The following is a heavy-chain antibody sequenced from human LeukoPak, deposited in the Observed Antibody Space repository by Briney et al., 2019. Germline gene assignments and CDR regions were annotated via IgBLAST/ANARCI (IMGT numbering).Heavy chain of an antibody. CDR3: ARGSYYYDSSGYYYVGFWFDP. J-gene: IGHJ5*02. D-gene: IGHD3-22*01. Sequence: PPETLSLTCAVYGGSFSGYYWSWIRQPPGKGLEWIGEINHSGSTNYNPSLKSRVTISVDTSKNQFSLKLSSVTAADTAVYYCARGSYYYDSSGYYYVGFWFDPWGQGTLVTVSS. CDR2: INHSGST. V-gene: IGHV4-34*01. CDR1: GGSFSGYY.